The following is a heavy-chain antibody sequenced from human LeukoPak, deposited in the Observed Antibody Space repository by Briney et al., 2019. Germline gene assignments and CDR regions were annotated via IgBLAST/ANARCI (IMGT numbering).Heavy chain of an antibody. Sequence: PGGSLRLSCAASGFTVSSNYMSWVRQAPGKGLEWVSVIYSGGSTYYADSVKGRFTISRDNSKNRLYLQMNSLRAEDTAVYYCAREQSPSGMDVWGQGTTVTVSS. V-gene: IGHV3-53*01. CDR2: IYSGGST. CDR3: AREQSPSGMDV. D-gene: IGHD5-24*01. CDR1: GFTVSSNY. J-gene: IGHJ6*02.